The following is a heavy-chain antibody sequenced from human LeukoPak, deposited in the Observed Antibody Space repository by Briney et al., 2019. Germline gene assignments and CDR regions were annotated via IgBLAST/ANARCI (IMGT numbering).Heavy chain of an antibody. D-gene: IGHD3-22*01. CDR1: GGSFSGYY. CDR2: INHSGST. CDR3: ANCQSTMIVGTVPFDI. V-gene: IGHV4-34*01. Sequence: NSSETLSLTCAVYGGSFSGYYWSWIRQPPGKGLEWIGEINHSGSTNYNPSLKSRVTISVDTSKNQFSLKLSSVTAADTDVYYCANCQSTMIVGTVPFDIWGQGTMVTVSS. J-gene: IGHJ3*02.